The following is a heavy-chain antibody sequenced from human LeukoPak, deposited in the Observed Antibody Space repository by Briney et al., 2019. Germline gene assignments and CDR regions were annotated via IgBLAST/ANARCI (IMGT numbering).Heavy chain of an antibody. CDR3: ARVGDYGSSDIDAFDI. CDR2: ISSSSSYI. D-gene: IGHD3-22*01. Sequence: GGSLRLSCAASGFTFSSYSMNWVRQAPGKGLEWVSSISSSSSYIYYADSVKGQFTISRDNAKNSLYLQMNSLRAEDTAVYYCARVGDYGSSDIDAFDIWGQGTMVTVSS. J-gene: IGHJ3*02. V-gene: IGHV3-21*01. CDR1: GFTFSSYS.